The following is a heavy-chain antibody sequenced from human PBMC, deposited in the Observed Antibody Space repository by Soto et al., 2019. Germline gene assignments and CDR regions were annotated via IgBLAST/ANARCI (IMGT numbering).Heavy chain of an antibody. Sequence: QVQLVQSGAEVKKSGASVKVSCKASGYTFTSYGITWVRQAPGQGLEWMGWSSGYNGNTNYAQMLQGRITITIDTSTSTAYMDLRSMKSDDTAVYFCARGNYFDSSGHFNYGGQGTLVTASS. CDR2: SSGYNGNT. CDR1: GYTFTSYG. J-gene: IGHJ4*02. V-gene: IGHV1-18*04. CDR3: ARGNYFDSSGHFNY. D-gene: IGHD3-22*01.